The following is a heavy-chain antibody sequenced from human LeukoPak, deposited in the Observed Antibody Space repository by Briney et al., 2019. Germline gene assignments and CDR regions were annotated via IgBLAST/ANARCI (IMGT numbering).Heavy chain of an antibody. Sequence: GGSLRLSCAASGFTFSSYSMNWVRHAPGKGLEWVSSISSSSSYIYYADSVKGRFTISRDNAKNSLYLQMNSLRAEDTAVYYCAREDCGGDCYQPWGQGTIVTVSS. V-gene: IGHV3-21*01. CDR1: GFTFSSYS. CDR3: AREDCGGDCYQP. J-gene: IGHJ5*02. CDR2: ISSSSSYI. D-gene: IGHD2-21*02.